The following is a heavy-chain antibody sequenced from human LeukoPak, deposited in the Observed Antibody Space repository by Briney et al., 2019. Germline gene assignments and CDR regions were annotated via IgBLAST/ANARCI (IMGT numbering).Heavy chain of an antibody. V-gene: IGHV4-61*02. J-gene: IGHJ3*02. CDR1: GGSISSGSYY. CDR3: ARSRITMIVVVMQDAFDI. D-gene: IGHD3-22*01. CDR2: IYTSGST. Sequence: SQTLSLTCTVSGGSISSGSYYWSWIRQPAGKGLEWIGRIYTSGSTNYNPSLKSRVTMSVDTSKNQFSLKLSSVTAADTAVYYCARSRITMIVVVMQDAFDIWGQGTMVTVSS.